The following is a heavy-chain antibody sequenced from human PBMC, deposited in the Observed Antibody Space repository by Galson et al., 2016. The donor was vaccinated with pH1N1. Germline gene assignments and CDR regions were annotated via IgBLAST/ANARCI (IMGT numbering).Heavy chain of an antibody. CDR3: AKGTVSTGTSQIDS. Sequence: SLRLSCAASGFKFDGYAMVWVRQPPGKGLQWLSLITWDGSGTYYSDSVRGRFTISRDNSKSSLLLQIDSLKPEDTALYFCAKGTVSTGTSQIDSWGQGTLVIVSS. D-gene: IGHD1-1*01. CDR1: GFKFDGYA. CDR2: ITWDGSGT. J-gene: IGHJ4*02. V-gene: IGHV3-43D*03.